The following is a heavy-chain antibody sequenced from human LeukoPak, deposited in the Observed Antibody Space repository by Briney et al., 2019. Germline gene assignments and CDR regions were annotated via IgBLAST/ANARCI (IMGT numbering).Heavy chain of an antibody. CDR2: ISTSRSII. CDR3: ARLSVEDYYDSTGYYYYYYMDV. Sequence: GGSLRLSCAASGFTFSSYSMNWVRQAPGQGLEWVSYISTSRSIIYYADSVKGRFTISRDNAKNSLYLQMNSLRVEDTAVYYCARLSVEDYYDSTGYYYYYYMDVWGKGTTVTVSS. J-gene: IGHJ6*03. D-gene: IGHD3-22*01. V-gene: IGHV3-48*01. CDR1: GFTFSSYS.